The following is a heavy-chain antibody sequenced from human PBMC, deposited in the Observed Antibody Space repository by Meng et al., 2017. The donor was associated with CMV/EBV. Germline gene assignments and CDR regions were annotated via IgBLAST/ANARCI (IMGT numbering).Heavy chain of an antibody. CDR3: RAEAAAGTDIDY. CDR2: IRSKANSYAT. D-gene: IGHD6-13*01. J-gene: IGHJ4*02. Sequence: ETLSLTCAASGFTFSGSAMHWVRQASGKGLEWGGRIRSKANSYATAYAASVKGRFTISRDDSKNTAYLQMNSLKTEDTAVYYCRAEAAAGTDIDYWGQGTRVTVSS. CDR1: GFTFSGSA. V-gene: IGHV3-73*01.